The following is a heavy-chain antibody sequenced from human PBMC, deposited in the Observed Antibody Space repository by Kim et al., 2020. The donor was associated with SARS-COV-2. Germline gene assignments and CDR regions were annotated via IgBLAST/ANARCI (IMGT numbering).Heavy chain of an antibody. CDR3: ARHLSERYSNPLYFDY. CDR2: IYYSGST. CDR1: GGSISSSSYY. D-gene: IGHD6-13*01. V-gene: IGHV4-39*01. Sequence: SETLSLTCTVSGGSISSSSYYWGWIRQPPGKGLEWIGSIYYSGSTYYNPSLKSRVTISVDTSKNQFSLKLSSVTAADTAVYYCARHLSERYSNPLYFDYWGQGTLVTVSS. J-gene: IGHJ4*02.